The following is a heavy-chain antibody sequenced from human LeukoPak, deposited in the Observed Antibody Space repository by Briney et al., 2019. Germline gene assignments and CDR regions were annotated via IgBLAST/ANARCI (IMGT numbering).Heavy chain of an antibody. D-gene: IGHD3-22*01. CDR2: ISYDGSNK. V-gene: IGHV3-30*04. J-gene: IGHJ4*02. Sequence: GGSLRLSCAASGFTFSSYAMHWVRQAPGKGLEWVAVISYDGSNKYYADSVKGRFTISRDNSKNTLYLQMNSLRAEDTAVYYCARDRGNYYDSSGSFDYWGRGTLVTVSS. CDR1: GFTFSSYA. CDR3: ARDRGNYYDSSGSFDY.